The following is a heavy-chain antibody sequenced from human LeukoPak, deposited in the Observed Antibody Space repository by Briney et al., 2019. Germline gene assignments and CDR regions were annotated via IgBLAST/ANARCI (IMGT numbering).Heavy chain of an antibody. J-gene: IGHJ4*02. D-gene: IGHD7-27*01. V-gene: IGHV3-74*01. CDR3: AREDWGAPGY. CDR1: GFTFSSYW. Sequence: PGGSLRLSCAASGFTFSSYWMHWVRQAPGKGLVWVSRISSDGSSTSYAGSVKGRFTISRDNAKNALYLQMNSLRAEDTAVYYCAREDWGAPGYWGQGTLVTVSS. CDR2: ISSDGSST.